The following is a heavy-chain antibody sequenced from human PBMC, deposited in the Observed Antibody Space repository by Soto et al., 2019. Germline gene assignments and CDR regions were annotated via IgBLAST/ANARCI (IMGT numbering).Heavy chain of an antibody. V-gene: IGHV1-69*01. D-gene: IGHD3-22*01. CDR1: GGTFSSYA. CDR2: IIPIFGTA. Sequence: QVQLVQSGAEVKKPGSSVKVSCKASGGTFSSYAISWVRQAPGQGLEWMGGIIPIFGTANCAQKFQGRVTITADESTSTAYMELSSLRSEDTAVYYCARDYYYDSSGYYFRLDYWGQGTLVTVSS. CDR3: ARDYYYDSSGYYFRLDY. J-gene: IGHJ4*02.